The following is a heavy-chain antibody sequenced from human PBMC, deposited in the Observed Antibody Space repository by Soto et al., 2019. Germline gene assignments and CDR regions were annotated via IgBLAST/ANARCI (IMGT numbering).Heavy chain of an antibody. V-gene: IGHV3-49*05. J-gene: IGHJ4*02. CDR1: GFTFRDYA. CDR2: IGSKAYGGTT. Sequence: KPGGSLRLSCTASGFTFRDYAMSWIRQAPGKGLEWVGFIGSKAYGGTTEYAASVKGRFTISRDDSKSIAYLQMNSLKTEDTAVYYCSREAGILGYYDNGGYYPFDYWGRGTLVTVSS. CDR3: SREAGILGYYDNGGYYPFDY. D-gene: IGHD3-22*01.